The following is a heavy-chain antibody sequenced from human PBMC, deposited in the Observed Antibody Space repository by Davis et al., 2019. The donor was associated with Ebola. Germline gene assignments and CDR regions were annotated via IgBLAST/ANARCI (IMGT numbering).Heavy chain of an antibody. V-gene: IGHV1-2*02. D-gene: IGHD2-2*01. CDR3: ARAKPMPDYYYYMDV. Sequence: ASVKVSCKASGYTFTGYYMHWVRQAPGQGLEWMGWINPNSGGTNYAQKFQGRVTMTRDTSISTAYMELSSLRSEDTAVYYCARAKPMPDYYYYMDVWGKGTTVTVSS. J-gene: IGHJ6*03. CDR2: INPNSGGT. CDR1: GYTFTGYY.